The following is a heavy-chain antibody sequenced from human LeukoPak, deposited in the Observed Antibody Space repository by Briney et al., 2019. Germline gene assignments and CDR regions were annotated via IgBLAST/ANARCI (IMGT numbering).Heavy chain of an antibody. CDR2: ISSSSSYI. J-gene: IGHJ6*02. Sequence: GGSLRLSCAASGFTFSTYWMHWVRQAPGKGLEWVSSISSSSSYIYYADSVKGRFTISRDNAKNSLYLQMNSLKAEDTAVYYCARDGGYNYGMDVWGQGTTVTVSS. V-gene: IGHV3-21*01. CDR3: ARDGGYNYGMDV. CDR1: GFTFSTYW. D-gene: IGHD2-2*02.